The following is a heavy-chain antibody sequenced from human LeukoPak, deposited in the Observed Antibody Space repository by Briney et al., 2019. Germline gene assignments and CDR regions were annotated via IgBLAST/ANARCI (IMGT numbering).Heavy chain of an antibody. D-gene: IGHD2-2*02. CDR1: GFTFSSYW. CDR2: INGDGRNI. CDR3: ASYYTLPYYFDY. V-gene: IGHV3-74*01. Sequence: GGSLRLSCVASGFTFSSYWMHWVRQDPRKGLVWVSRINGDGRNINYADSVRGRFTISRDNAKNTLYLQMNTLRAEDTAVYYCASYYTLPYYFDYWGQGTLVTVSS. J-gene: IGHJ4*02.